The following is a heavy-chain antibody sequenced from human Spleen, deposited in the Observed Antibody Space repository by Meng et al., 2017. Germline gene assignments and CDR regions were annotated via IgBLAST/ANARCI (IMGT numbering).Heavy chain of an antibody. CDR3: AKDGLAWELPQGDY. V-gene: IGHV3-23*01. J-gene: IGHJ4*02. D-gene: IGHD1-26*01. Sequence: GGSLRLSCAASGFTFSTYAMSWVRQAPGKGLEWVSAISGSGGSTYYADSVKGWFTISRDNSKNTLYLQMNSLRAEDTAVYYCAKDGLAWELPQGDYWGQGTLVTVSS. CDR1: GFTFSTYA. CDR2: ISGSGGST.